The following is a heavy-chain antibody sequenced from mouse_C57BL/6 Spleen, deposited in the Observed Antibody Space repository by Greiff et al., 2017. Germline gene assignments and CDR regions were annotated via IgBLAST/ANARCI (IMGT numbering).Heavy chain of an antibody. J-gene: IGHJ4*01. D-gene: IGHD2-3*01. V-gene: IGHV1-20*01. Sequence: EVQVVESGPELVKPGDSVKISCKASGYSFTGYFMNWVMQSHGKSLEWIGRINPYNGDTFYNQKFKGKATLTVDKSSSTAHMELRSLTSEDSAVYYCARDDRDAMDYWGQGTSVTVSS. CDR2: INPYNGDT. CDR1: GYSFTGYF. CDR3: ARDDRDAMDY.